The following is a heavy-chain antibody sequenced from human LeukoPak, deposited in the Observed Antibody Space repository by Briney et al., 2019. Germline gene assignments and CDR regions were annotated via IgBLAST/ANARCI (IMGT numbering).Heavy chain of an antibody. V-gene: IGHV4-28*03. CDR1: GYSISSSNW. CDR2: IYYTGST. Sequence: KTSETLSLTCAVSGYSISSSNWWGWIRQPPGKGLEWIGYIYYTGSTNYNPSLNSRVTISLETSKNQFSLNLSSVTAADTAVYYCARDRPGGSSLDYWGQGILVTVSS. D-gene: IGHD6-13*01. CDR3: ARDRPGGSSLDY. J-gene: IGHJ4*02.